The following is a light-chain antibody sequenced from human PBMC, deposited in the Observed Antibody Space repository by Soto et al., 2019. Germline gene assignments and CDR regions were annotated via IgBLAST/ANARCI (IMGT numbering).Light chain of an antibody. J-gene: IGKJ3*01. CDR1: QSVSNF. V-gene: IGKV3-11*01. CDR3: QQRNTWPT. CDR2: DAS. Sequence: DIVLTQSPATLSLSPGERATLSCRASQSVSNFLAWYKQKPGQAPRLLIYDASNRATGIPARFSGSGSGTDFTLTIDSLEPEDFGVYYCQQRNTWPTFGPGTKVDIK.